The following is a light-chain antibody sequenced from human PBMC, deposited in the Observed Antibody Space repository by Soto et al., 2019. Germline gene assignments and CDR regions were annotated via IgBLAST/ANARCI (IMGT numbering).Light chain of an antibody. CDR3: QHMRT. J-gene: IGKJ1*01. CDR2: GAS. V-gene: IGKV3-20*01. Sequence: PGDRATLSCRASQRVGSNYLAWYQQKPGQAPRLLIFGASTRATGIPDRFSGSGSGTDFTLTISRLEPDDFGSYYCQHMRTFGQGTKVAIK. CDR1: QRVGSNY.